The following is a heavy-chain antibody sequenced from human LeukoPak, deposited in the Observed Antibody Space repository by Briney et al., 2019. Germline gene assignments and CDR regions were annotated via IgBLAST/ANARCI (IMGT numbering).Heavy chain of an antibody. V-gene: IGHV4-4*02. J-gene: IGHJ5*02. CDR2: IYHSGGT. D-gene: IGHD3-10*01. Sequence: SETLSLTCAVSGGSIASSNWWHWVRQSPGKGLEWIGEIYHSGGTNYSPSLKSRVTISVDKFKNQFSLKLSSVTAADTAVYYCATSRGSGSYSASWGQGTLVTVSS. CDR3: ATSRGSGSYSAS. CDR1: GGSIASSNW.